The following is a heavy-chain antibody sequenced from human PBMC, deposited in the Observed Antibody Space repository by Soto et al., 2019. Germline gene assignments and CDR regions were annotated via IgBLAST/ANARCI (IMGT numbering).Heavy chain of an antibody. CDR3: MREWFGELS. V-gene: IGHV3-48*02. J-gene: IGHJ5*02. CDR1: GFTLSILT. D-gene: IGHD3-10*01. Sequence: EVQLVESGEGWFHPGGSLGLPCAAAGFTLSILTMNWVRRAPGKGLGWVPYINRGGAVIYYADSVKGRFTISRDDAKNSLYLQMNSLRDEDTAVYYCMREWFGELSCGPGTLFTVSS. CDR2: INRGGAVI.